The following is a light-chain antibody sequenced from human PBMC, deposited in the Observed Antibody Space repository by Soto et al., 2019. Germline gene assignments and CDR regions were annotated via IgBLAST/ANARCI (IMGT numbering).Light chain of an antibody. V-gene: IGLV2-23*01. CDR3: CSYASSSTYV. CDR1: SSDVGNYNL. CDR2: EGS. J-gene: IGLJ1*01. Sequence: QSALTQPASVSGSPGQSITISCTGTSSDVGNYNLVSWYQHDPGKDHKLLIYEGSKRPSGVSDRFSGSKSGNTASLTISGLQAEDEADYYCCSYASSSTYVFGTGTKVTVL.